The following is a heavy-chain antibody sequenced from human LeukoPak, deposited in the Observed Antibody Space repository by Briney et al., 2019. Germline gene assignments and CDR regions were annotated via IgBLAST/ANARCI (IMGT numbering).Heavy chain of an antibody. V-gene: IGHV4-34*01. J-gene: IGHJ4*02. D-gene: IGHD1-1*01. CDR2: INHSGST. CDR1: GGSFSGYY. CDR3: AVGWKEYYFDY. Sequence: KPSETLSLTCAVYGGSFSGYYWSWIRQPPGKGLEWIGEINHSGSTNSNPSLKSRVTISVDTSKNQFSLKLSSVTAADTAVYYCAVGWKEYYFDYWGQGTLVTVSS.